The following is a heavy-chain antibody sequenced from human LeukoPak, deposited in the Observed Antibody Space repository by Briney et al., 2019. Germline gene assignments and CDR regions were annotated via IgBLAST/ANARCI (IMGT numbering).Heavy chain of an antibody. V-gene: IGHV1-18*01. CDR2: ISAYNGNT. Sequence: ASVKVSCKASGYTFTSYGISWVRQAPGQGLEWMGWISAYNGNTNYAQKLQGRVTMTTDTSTSTAYIELRSLRSDDTAVYYCAGLSTSYCGGDCSMLGLWAFDIWGQGTMVTVSS. J-gene: IGHJ3*02. CDR1: GYTFTSYG. CDR3: AGLSTSYCGGDCSMLGLWAFDI. D-gene: IGHD2-21*02.